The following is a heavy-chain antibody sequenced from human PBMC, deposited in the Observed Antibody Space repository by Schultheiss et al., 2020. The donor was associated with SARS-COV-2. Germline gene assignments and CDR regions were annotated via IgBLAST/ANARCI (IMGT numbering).Heavy chain of an antibody. D-gene: IGHD5-18*01. Sequence: SQTLSLTCAISGDSVSSNSAAWNWIRQSPSRGLEWLGRTYYRSKWYNDYAVSVKSRITINPDTSKNQFSLQLNSVTPEDTAVYYCARVKRGYSYGRKSYYYYGMDVWGQGTTVTVSS. V-gene: IGHV6-1*01. CDR2: TYYRSKWYN. J-gene: IGHJ6*02. CDR1: GDSVSSNSAA. CDR3: ARVKRGYSYGRKSYYYYGMDV.